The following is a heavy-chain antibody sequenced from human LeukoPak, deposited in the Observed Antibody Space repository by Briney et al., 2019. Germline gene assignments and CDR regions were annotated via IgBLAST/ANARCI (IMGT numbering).Heavy chain of an antibody. CDR2: IYHSGST. CDR3: ARGSHSGSYFGNDAFDI. J-gene: IGHJ3*02. Sequence: SETLSLTCTVSGYSISSGYYWGWIRQPPGKGLEWIGSIYHSGSTYYNPSLKSRVTISVDTSKNQFSLKLSSVTAADTAVYYCARGSHSGSYFGNDAFDIWGQGTMVTVSS. V-gene: IGHV4-38-2*02. CDR1: GYSISSGYY. D-gene: IGHD1-26*01.